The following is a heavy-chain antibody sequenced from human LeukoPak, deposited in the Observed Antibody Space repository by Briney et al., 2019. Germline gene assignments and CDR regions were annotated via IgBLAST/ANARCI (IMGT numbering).Heavy chain of an antibody. V-gene: IGHV3-74*01. CDR1: GFTFSSDW. Sequence: GGSLRLSCAASGFTFSSDWMHWVRQAPGKGLVWVSRINTDGSSTTYADSVKGRFTISRGNAKNTLYLQMNSLRAEDTAVYYCASRTGVYWGQGTLVTVSS. CDR3: ASRTGVY. D-gene: IGHD1-14*01. CDR2: INTDGSST. J-gene: IGHJ4*02.